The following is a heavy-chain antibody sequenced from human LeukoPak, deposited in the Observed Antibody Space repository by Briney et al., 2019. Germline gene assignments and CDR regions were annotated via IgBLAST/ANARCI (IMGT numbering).Heavy chain of an antibody. J-gene: IGHJ4*02. V-gene: IGHV3-33*01. CDR2: IWYDGSNK. CDR1: GFTSSSYG. Sequence: GGSLRLSCAASGFTSSSYGMHWVRQAPGKGLEWVAVIWYDGSNKYYADSVKGRFTVSRDNSKNTLYLQMNSLRAEDTAVYYCARSRYSSSSEGFDYWGQGTLVTVSS. D-gene: IGHD6-6*01. CDR3: ARSRYSSSSEGFDY.